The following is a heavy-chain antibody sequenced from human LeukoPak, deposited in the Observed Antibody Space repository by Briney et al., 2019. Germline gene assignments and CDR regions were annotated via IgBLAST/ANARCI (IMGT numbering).Heavy chain of an antibody. CDR2: IKQDASER. J-gene: IGHJ4*02. CDR1: GFTFSSYW. D-gene: IGHD1-1*01. V-gene: IGHV3-7*01. Sequence: GGSLRLSCAASGFTFSSYWMTWVRQAPGKGLEWVANIKQDASERYYVDSVKGRFTISRDNTKNSLYLQMNSLRAEDTAVYYCATPTAGTWHFDYWGQGTLVTVSS. CDR3: ATPTAGTWHFDY.